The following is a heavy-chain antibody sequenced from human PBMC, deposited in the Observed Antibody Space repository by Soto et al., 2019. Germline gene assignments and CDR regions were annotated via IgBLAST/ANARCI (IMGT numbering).Heavy chain of an antibody. CDR1: GLTFSNAW. Sequence: PGGSLRLSCAISGLTFSNAWMSWVRQAPGRGLEWVGRIKSRSSGGTTDYAAPVKGRVTISRDDSKNTLYLQMDRLTTEDTAVYYCATEALRSFRGVLDYWGQGALVTVSS. CDR2: IKSRSSGGTT. D-gene: IGHD3-16*01. V-gene: IGHV3-15*01. CDR3: ATEALRSFRGVLDY. J-gene: IGHJ4*02.